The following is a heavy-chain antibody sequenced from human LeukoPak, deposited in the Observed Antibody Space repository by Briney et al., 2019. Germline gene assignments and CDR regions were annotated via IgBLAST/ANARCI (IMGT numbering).Heavy chain of an antibody. CDR3: AKDLSSRPYFDY. Sequence: GGSLRLSCAASGFTFDNYAMHWVRQAPGKGLEWVAFIRYDGSNKYYADSVEGRFTISRDSSKNTLYLQMNSLRAEDTALYYCAKDLSSRPYFDYWGQGTLVSVSS. CDR2: IRYDGSNK. CDR1: GFTFDNYA. J-gene: IGHJ4*02. V-gene: IGHV3-30*02.